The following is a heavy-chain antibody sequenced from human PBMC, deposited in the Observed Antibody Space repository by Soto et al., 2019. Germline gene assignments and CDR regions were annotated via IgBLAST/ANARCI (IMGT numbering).Heavy chain of an antibody. V-gene: IGHV2-5*02. D-gene: IGHD3-22*01. CDR1: GFSLTTEGVA. CDR2: IFWDDDR. CDR3: AHRSCDRRTFSVDS. J-gene: IGHJ4*02. Sequence: QITLEESGPTLLKPTQTLTLTCTFSGFSLTTEGVAVAWARQSPGKAPEWLAVIFWDDDRRFKPSLSSRLTITRNASKGQVFLTLTPVDPVDAATYFCAHRSCDRRTFSVDSWGPGALVTVSS.